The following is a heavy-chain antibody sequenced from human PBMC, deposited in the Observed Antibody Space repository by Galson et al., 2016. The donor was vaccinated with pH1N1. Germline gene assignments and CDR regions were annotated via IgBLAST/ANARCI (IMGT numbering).Heavy chain of an antibody. J-gene: IGHJ6*02. Sequence: SVKVSCKASGYTFITYAIHWVRQAPGQRLEWMGWINTGDGNAKSSQKFQDRVTITRDTPATTAYLDLRGLRSEDTAVYYCARDPYGSGPYCYHGLDVWGQGTTVIVSS. D-gene: IGHD3-10*01. CDR2: INTGDGNA. CDR1: GYTFITYA. V-gene: IGHV1-3*04. CDR3: ARDPYGSGPYCYHGLDV.